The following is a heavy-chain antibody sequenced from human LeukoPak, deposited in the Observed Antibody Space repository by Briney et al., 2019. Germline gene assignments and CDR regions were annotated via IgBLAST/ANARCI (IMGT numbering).Heavy chain of an antibody. CDR2: IHYSGAT. D-gene: IGHD4-17*01. CDR3: ARHRDDYGDYWFDP. Sequence: SETLSLTCTVSRGSISTYYWSWIRQPPGKGLEWIGYIHYSGATNYNPSLKSRVTMTLDTSKNQFPLKLNSVTAADTAVYYCARHRDDYGDYWFDPWGQGTLVTVSS. J-gene: IGHJ5*02. CDR1: RGSISTYY. V-gene: IGHV4-59*08.